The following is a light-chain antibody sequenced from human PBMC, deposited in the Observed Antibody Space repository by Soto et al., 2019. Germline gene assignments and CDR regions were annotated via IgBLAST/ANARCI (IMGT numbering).Light chain of an antibody. V-gene: IGKV1-5*03. CDR2: KTS. CDR3: QHWNYYSWT. CDR1: QSISIW. Sequence: DIHMTQSPSTLYESVGDRVTITCRASQSISIWLAWYQQKPGKAPNLLIYKTSSLETGVPSRFSGSGSGTEFTLTISSLQPDDFATYYCQHWNYYSWTFGQGTKVEVK. J-gene: IGKJ1*01.